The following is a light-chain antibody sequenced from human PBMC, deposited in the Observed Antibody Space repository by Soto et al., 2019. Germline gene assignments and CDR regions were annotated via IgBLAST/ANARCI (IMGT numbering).Light chain of an antibody. Sequence: QSALTQPPSASGSPGQSVTISCTGTSSDVGGYNYVSWYQQHPGKAPKFMIYEVSKRPSGVPDRFSGSESGNTASLTVSGLQADDEADYYCSSYAGSNNPVIFGGGTQLTVL. CDR1: SSDVGGYNY. V-gene: IGLV2-8*01. J-gene: IGLJ2*01. CDR2: EVS. CDR3: SSYAGSNNPVI.